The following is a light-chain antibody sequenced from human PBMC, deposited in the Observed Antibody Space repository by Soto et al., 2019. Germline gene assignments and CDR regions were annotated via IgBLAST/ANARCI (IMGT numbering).Light chain of an antibody. Sequence: EIVLTQSPGTPSLSPGERATLSCRASQSVSSSSLAWYQQKPGRAPRLLIFGTSTRATGIPDRFSGSGSGTDFTLTVSGLEPEDFAVYYCQQYGSSPWTFGQGTKVEIK. J-gene: IGKJ1*01. CDR2: GTS. V-gene: IGKV3-20*01. CDR3: QQYGSSPWT. CDR1: QSVSSSS.